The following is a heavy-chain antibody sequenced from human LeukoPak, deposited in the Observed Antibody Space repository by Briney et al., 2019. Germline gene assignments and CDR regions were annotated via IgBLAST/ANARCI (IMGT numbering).Heavy chain of an antibody. Sequence: SETLSLTCTVSGGSISGYYWSWIRQPPGKGLEWIGYIYYSGSTNYNPSLKSRVTISVDTSKNQFSLKLSSVTAADTAVYYCAREGYYDSSGYFDYWGQGTLVTVSS. CDR3: AREGYYDSSGYFDY. D-gene: IGHD3-22*01. CDR2: IYYSGST. V-gene: IGHV4-59*01. J-gene: IGHJ4*02. CDR1: GGSISGYY.